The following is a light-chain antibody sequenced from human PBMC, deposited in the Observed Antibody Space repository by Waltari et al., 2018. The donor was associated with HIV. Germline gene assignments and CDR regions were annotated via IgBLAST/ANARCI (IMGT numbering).Light chain of an antibody. CDR2: RKK. V-gene: IGLV1-47*01. CDR1: SSNIGRVY. Sequence: QSVLTQPPSASGTPGQRVTISCSGSSSNIGRVYVYWYRELPGTTTKLVSYRKKQRHSGVPDLFAGSKTGTAVPVAISGLGSEDEADYNCAAWEDRLSGVLFGEGTKLTVL. CDR3: AAWEDRLSGVL. J-gene: IGLJ3*02.